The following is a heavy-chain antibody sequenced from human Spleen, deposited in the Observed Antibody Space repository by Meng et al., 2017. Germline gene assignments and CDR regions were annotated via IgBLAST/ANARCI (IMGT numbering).Heavy chain of an antibody. J-gene: IGHJ4*02. CDR3: ARGKRYGDYFDY. D-gene: IGHD4/OR15-4a*01. CDR1: GGSISTSDFY. Sequence: LHLQESCPGLVKPSETLSLTCPVSGGSISTSDFYLAWIRQAPGKGLEWIGCVYSSGTTYYNPSLKSRVTMSVDTPENKFSLKLSSVTAADTAVYFCARGKRYGDYFDYWGQGTLVTVSS. CDR2: VYSSGTT. V-gene: IGHV4-39*01.